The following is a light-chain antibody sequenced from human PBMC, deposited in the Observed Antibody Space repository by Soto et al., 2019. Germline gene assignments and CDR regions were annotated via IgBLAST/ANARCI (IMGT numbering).Light chain of an antibody. Sequence: ETVLTQSPGTLSLSPGERATLSCRASQTIRSNYLAWYRQTPGQAPRLLIYCASNRATGIADRFSGSGSGTDFTLIISRLEPEDLALYYCQQYGSSPWTFGQGTKVEIK. CDR3: QQYGSSPWT. J-gene: IGKJ1*01. CDR2: CAS. V-gene: IGKV3-20*01. CDR1: QTIRSNY.